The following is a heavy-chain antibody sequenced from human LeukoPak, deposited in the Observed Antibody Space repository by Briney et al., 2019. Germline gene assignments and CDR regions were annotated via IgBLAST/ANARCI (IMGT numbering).Heavy chain of an antibody. Sequence: GRSLRLSCAASGFTFSSYAMHWVRQAPGKGLEWVAVISYDGSNKYYADSVKGRFTISRDNSKNTLYLQMNSLRAEDTAVYYCAKARARYGDYEDANFDYWGQGTLVTVSS. D-gene: IGHD4-17*01. CDR1: GFTFSSYA. V-gene: IGHV3-30-3*01. J-gene: IGHJ4*02. CDR2: ISYDGSNK. CDR3: AKARARYGDYEDANFDY.